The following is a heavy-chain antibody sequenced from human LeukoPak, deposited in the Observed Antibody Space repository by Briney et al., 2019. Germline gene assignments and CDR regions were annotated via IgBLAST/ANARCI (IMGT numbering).Heavy chain of an antibody. CDR1: GFTFTTCW. D-gene: IGHD6-19*01. V-gene: IGHV3-7*01. J-gene: IGHJ4*02. CDR3: AGSGWQVYLDY. Sequence: PGGSLRLSCAASGFTFTTCWMSWVRQAPGKGLEWVANIKQDGSERYYVDSVKGRFTISRDNAKNSPYLQMNSLRAEDTGVYYCAGSGWQVYLDYWGQGALVTVSS. CDR2: IKQDGSER.